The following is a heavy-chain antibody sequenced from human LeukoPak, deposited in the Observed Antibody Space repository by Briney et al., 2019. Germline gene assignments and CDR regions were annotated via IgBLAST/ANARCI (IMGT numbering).Heavy chain of an antibody. D-gene: IGHD6-13*01. CDR3: ARELKIVPRYSSSFGDYGMDV. CDR2: INTNTGNP. Sequence: GASVKVSCKASGYTFTSYAMNWVRQAPGQGLEWMGWINTNTGNPTYAQGFTGRFVFSLDTSVSTAYLQISSLKAEDTAVYYCARELKIVPRYSSSFGDYGMDVWGQGTTVTVSS. CDR1: GYTFTSYA. J-gene: IGHJ6*02. V-gene: IGHV7-4-1*02.